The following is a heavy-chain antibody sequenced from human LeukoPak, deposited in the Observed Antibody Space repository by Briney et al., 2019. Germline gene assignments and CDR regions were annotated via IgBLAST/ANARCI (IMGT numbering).Heavy chain of an antibody. J-gene: IGHJ4*02. CDR3: ARDRVGYSSSPWLPDY. CDR2: IYYSGST. Sequence: SETLSLTCAVYGGSFSGYYWSWIRQPPGKGLEWIGSIYYSGSTYYNPSLKSRVTISVDTSKNQFSLKLSSVTAADTAVYYCARDRVGYSSSPWLPDYWGQGTLVTVSS. CDR1: GGSFSGYY. D-gene: IGHD6-13*01. V-gene: IGHV4-34*01.